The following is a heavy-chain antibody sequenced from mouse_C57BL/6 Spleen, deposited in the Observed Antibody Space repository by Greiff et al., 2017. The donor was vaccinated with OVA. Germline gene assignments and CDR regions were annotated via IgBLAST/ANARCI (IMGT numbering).Heavy chain of an antibody. CDR2: INPSSGYT. CDR1: GYTFTSYW. V-gene: IGHV1-7*01. CDR3: ARGGGNYYGSSLYYYAMDY. D-gene: IGHD1-1*01. Sequence: QVQLQQSGAELAKPGASVKLSCKASGYTFTSYWMHWVKQRPGQGLEWIGYINPSSGYTKYNQKFKDKATLTADKSSSTAYMQLSSLTYEDSAVYYCARGGGNYYGSSLYYYAMDYWGQGTSVTVSS. J-gene: IGHJ4*01.